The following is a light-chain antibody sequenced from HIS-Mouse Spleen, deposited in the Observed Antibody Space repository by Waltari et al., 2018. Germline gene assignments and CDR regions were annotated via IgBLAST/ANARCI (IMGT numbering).Light chain of an antibody. V-gene: IGKV1-8*01. CDR3: QQYYSYRFT. J-gene: IGKJ3*01. Sequence: AIRMTQSPSSFSASTGDRVTITCRASQGISSYLAWYQQKPGKAPKLLIYAASTLRSGVPSRFSGSGSGTDFTLTISCLQSEDFATYYCQQYYSYRFTFGPGTKVDIK. CDR1: QGISSY. CDR2: AAS.